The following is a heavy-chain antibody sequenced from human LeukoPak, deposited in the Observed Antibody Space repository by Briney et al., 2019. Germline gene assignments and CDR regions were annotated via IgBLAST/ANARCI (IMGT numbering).Heavy chain of an antibody. D-gene: IGHD3-16*01. Sequence: PSETLSLTCTVSGGSISGYYWSWIRQPPGKGLEWIGYIYDSGSTNYNPSLKSRVTISVDTSKNQFSLKLSSVTAADMAVYYCARVGGTNYFFQGNDVWGQGTTVTVSS. J-gene: IGHJ6*02. CDR1: GGSISGYY. V-gene: IGHV4-59*01. CDR2: IYDSGST. CDR3: ARVGGTNYFFQGNDV.